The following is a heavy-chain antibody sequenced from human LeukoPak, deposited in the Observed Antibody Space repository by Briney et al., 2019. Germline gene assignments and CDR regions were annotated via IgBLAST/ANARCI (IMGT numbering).Heavy chain of an antibody. J-gene: IGHJ4*02. CDR3: ATYFYGEYGSYYFDY. CDR2: IYHSGTT. D-gene: IGHD4-17*01. CDR1: GAFITNSHW. Sequence: GTLSLTCAVSGAFITNSHWWSWARQPPGKGLEWIGEIYHSGTTNYNPSLQSRVTMSVDKSKNQFSLKLSSVTAADTAVYYCATYFYGEYGSYYFDYWGQGTLVTVSS. V-gene: IGHV4-4*02.